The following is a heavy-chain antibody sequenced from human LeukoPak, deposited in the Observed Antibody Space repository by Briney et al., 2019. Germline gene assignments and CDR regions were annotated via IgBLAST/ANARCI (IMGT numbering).Heavy chain of an antibody. Sequence: GGSLRLSCAASGFTFINYGMHWVRQAPGKGLEWVAVISYDGTNKYYADSVKGRFTISRDNSKNTLYLQMNSLKTDDTAVYYCANGYGPRFDYWGQGTLVTVSS. J-gene: IGHJ4*02. CDR2: ISYDGTNK. V-gene: IGHV3-30*18. D-gene: IGHD4-17*01. CDR3: ANGYGPRFDY. CDR1: GFTFINYG.